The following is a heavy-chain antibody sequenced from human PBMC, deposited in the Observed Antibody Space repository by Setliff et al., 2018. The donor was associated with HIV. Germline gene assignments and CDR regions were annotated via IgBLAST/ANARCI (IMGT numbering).Heavy chain of an antibody. CDR3: AREERYYDGKGALDY. Sequence: SETLSLTCTVSGGSINNYYWNWIRQTPGKGLEWIGNIYTSGSTNYNPSLKSRVTISVDTSKNQFSLKLSSVTAADTAVYYCAREERYYDGKGALDYWGQGTLVTVSS. D-gene: IGHD3-22*01. CDR2: IYTSGST. V-gene: IGHV4-59*01. J-gene: IGHJ4*02. CDR1: GGSINNYY.